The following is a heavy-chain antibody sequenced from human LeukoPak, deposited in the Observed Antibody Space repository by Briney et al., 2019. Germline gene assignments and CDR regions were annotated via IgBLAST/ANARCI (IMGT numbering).Heavy chain of an antibody. Sequence: GRSLRLSCAASGFAFSSYGMHWVRQAPGKGLEWVAVISYDGSNKYYADSVKGRFTISRDNSKNTLYLQMNSLRAEDTAVYYCAREDIGYSSGWYPFYYYYGMDVWGQGTTVTVSS. D-gene: IGHD6-19*01. CDR3: AREDIGYSSGWYPFYYYYGMDV. CDR1: GFAFSSYG. CDR2: ISYDGSNK. J-gene: IGHJ6*02. V-gene: IGHV3-30*03.